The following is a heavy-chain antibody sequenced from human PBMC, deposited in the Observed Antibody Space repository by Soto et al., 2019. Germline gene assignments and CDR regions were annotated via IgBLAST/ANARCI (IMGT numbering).Heavy chain of an antibody. CDR1: GGSISSGGYY. CDR3: ARAYRTAYYYDSSGYYSFKWFDP. Sequence: SETLSLTCTVSGGSISSGGYYWSWIRQHPGKGLEWIGYIHYSGNTYYNLSLKSRLTISVDTSKIQFALKLSSVTAADTAVYYCARAYRTAYYYDSSGYYSFKWFDPWGQGTLVTVSS. V-gene: IGHV4-31*03. CDR2: IHYSGNT. D-gene: IGHD3-22*01. J-gene: IGHJ5*02.